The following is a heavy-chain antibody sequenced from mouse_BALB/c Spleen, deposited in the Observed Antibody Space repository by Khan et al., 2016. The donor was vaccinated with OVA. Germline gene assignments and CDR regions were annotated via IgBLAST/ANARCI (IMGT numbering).Heavy chain of an antibody. D-gene: IGHD1-1*01. V-gene: IGHV3-2*02. CDR3: ARQNYCGYALDY. CDR1: GYSITSNYA. CDR2: ISYSGAT. Sequence: EVKLHESGPSLVKPSQSLSLTCTVTGYSITSNYAWSWIRQFRGSILERMGYISYSGATNYNPSLKSRISVTRDTSENPFFMQLNSVTTVDTATYFCARQNYCGYALDYWGQGTSVTVSS. J-gene: IGHJ4*01.